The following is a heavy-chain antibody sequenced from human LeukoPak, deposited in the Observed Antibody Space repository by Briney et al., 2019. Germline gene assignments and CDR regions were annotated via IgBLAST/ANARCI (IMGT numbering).Heavy chain of an antibody. D-gene: IGHD4-17*01. CDR3: ARTHGDPGAFDI. V-gene: IGHV3-7*01. CDR2: IKQDGSEK. J-gene: IGHJ3*02. Sequence: GGSLRLSCEASGFTFSSYAMSWVRQAPGKGLEWVANIKQDGSEKYYVDSVKGRFTISRDNAENSLYLQMNSLRAEDTAVYYCARTHGDPGAFDIWGQGTMVTVSS. CDR1: GFTFSSYA.